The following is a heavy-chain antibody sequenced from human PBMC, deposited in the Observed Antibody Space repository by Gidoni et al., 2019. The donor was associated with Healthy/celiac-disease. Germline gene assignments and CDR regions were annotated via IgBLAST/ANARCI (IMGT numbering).Heavy chain of an antibody. Sequence: EVQLLESGGGLVQPGGSLRLSCAASGFTFSSYAMSWARQAPGKGLEWVSAISGSGGSTYYADSVKGRFTISRDNSKNTLYLQMNSLRAEDTAVYYCAKAYSGLYYFDYWGQGTLVTVSS. CDR1: GFTFSSYA. V-gene: IGHV3-23*01. CDR2: ISGSGGST. CDR3: AKAYSGLYYFDY. J-gene: IGHJ4*02. D-gene: IGHD4-4*01.